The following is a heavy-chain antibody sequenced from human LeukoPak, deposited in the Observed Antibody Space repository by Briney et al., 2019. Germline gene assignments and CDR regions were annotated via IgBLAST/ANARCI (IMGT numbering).Heavy chain of an antibody. Sequence: GGSLRLSCTTSGFSFSGYWMHWVRQAPGKGLVWVSRIKSDGSSTTYADSVKGRFTISRDNARNTLYLQMNSLRAEDTAVYYCARVPRRGERFDPWGQGTLVTVSS. D-gene: IGHD3-10*01. V-gene: IGHV3-74*01. CDR1: GFSFSGYW. CDR2: IKSDGSST. J-gene: IGHJ5*02. CDR3: ARVPRRGERFDP.